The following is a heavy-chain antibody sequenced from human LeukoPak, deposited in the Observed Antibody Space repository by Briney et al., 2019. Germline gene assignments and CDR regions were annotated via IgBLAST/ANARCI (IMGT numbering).Heavy chain of an antibody. CDR1: GFTFSTYT. Sequence: PGVSLRLSCSAPGFTFSTYTMHWVRQAPGKGLEYVSTVSRNGGSTYYADSVKGRFTISRDNSKNTLYLQMSSLRTEDTAVYYCVKDLDLPTWYFDLWGRGTLVTVS. J-gene: IGHJ2*01. V-gene: IGHV3-64D*09. CDR3: VKDLDLPTWYFDL. CDR2: VSRNGGST.